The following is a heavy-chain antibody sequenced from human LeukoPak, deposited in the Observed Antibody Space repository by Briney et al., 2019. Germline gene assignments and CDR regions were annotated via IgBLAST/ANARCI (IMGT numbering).Heavy chain of an antibody. Sequence: ASVKVSCKASGYTFTSYDINWVRRATGQGLEWMGWMNPNSGNTGYAQKFQGRVTITRNTSISTAYMELSSLRSEDTAVYYCARPPRGWGTRIYYFDYWGQGTLVTVSS. CDR2: MNPNSGNT. J-gene: IGHJ4*02. CDR3: ARPPRGWGTRIYYFDY. D-gene: IGHD6-19*01. CDR1: GYTFTSYD. V-gene: IGHV1-8*03.